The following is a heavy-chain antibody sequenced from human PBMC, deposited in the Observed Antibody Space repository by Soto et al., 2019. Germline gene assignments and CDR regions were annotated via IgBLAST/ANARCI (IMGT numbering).Heavy chain of an antibody. CDR2: IYYSGST. CDR1: GGSISSGDYY. Sequence: TLSLTCTVTGGSISSGDYYWSWIRQPPGKGLEWIGYIYYSGSTYYNPSLKSRVTISVDTSKNQFSLKLSSVTAADTAVYYCARAAVVVPAATYYGMDVWSQGTTVTVSS. CDR3: ARAAVVVPAATYYGMDV. V-gene: IGHV4-30-4*01. D-gene: IGHD2-2*01. J-gene: IGHJ6*02.